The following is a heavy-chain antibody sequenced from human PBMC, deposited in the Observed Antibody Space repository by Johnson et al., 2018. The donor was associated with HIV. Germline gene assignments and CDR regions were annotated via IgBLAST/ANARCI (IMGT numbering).Heavy chain of an antibody. CDR2: MSYDGSNR. CDR1: GFIFSSYG. D-gene: IGHD1-26*01. CDR3: ARRYSGSYRGAFDI. Sequence: QVQLVESGGGVVQPGRSLRLSCAASGFIFSSYGIHCVRQDPGMGLAWVTVMSYDGSNRYYAVSVEGRFIISRDNSKNTLYLQMTSLRAEDTAVYYCARRYSGSYRGAFDIWGQGTMVTVSS. J-gene: IGHJ3*02. V-gene: IGHV3-30*03.